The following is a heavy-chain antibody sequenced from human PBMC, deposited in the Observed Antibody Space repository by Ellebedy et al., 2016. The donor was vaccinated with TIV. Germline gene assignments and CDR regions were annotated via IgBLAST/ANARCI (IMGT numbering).Heavy chain of an antibody. CDR1: GFTFSSYS. D-gene: IGHD2-8*01. CDR2: VSFDGGTK. J-gene: IGHJ3*02. Sequence: GESLKISXAASGFTFSSYSMYWVRQAPGKGLEWGATVSFDGGTKYYADSVKGRFTISRDNSKNTLYLQMNSLRAEDTAVYYCARERCESNGYCNHDAFDIWGQGTMVTVSS. CDR3: ARERCESNGYCNHDAFDI. V-gene: IGHV3-30*04.